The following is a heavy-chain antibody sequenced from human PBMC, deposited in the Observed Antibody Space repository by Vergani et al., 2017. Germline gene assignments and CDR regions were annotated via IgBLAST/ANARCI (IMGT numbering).Heavy chain of an antibody. CDR1: GFTFSEYN. D-gene: IGHD3-3*01. CDR2: VWYDGATR. V-gene: IGHV3-33*03. Sequence: QVQLVESGGGVVQPGGSLRLSCTASGFTFSEYNMHWVRQAPGKGLEWVAVVWYDGATRYIADSVKGRFSISRDNSKNSLNLQMNRLCAEDTAVYYCAKDRRGSYETYYDFWSVPEFDTRAQGTLVTVSS. CDR3: AKDRRGSYETYYDFWSVPEFDT. J-gene: IGHJ4*02.